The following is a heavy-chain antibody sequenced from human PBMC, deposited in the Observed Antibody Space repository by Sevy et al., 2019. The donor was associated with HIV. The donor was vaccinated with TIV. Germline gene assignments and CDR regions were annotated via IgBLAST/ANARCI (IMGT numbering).Heavy chain of an antibody. CDR1: DDSINSYY. Sequence: SETLSLTCSVSDDSINSYYWSWIRQPPGKGLEWIGYIYNNIGSTSYNPSLTSRVTISVDTSKNQFSLKLTSLTAADTAGYYCARGAVVIGTAATPVLDFWGQGSLVTVSS. D-gene: IGHD2-2*01. CDR2: IYNNIGST. V-gene: IGHV4-4*09. CDR3: ARGAVVIGTAATPVLDF. J-gene: IGHJ4*02.